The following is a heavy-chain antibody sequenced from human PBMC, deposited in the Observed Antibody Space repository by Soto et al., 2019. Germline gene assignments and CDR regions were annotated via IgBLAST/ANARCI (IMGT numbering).Heavy chain of an antibody. V-gene: IGHV3-7*01. CDR3: AKDRGPLYCSGGTCYSGPFDY. Sequence: PGGSLRLSCAASGLMFSNYWMSWVRQAPGKGLEWVANIKEDGSEKNYVDSVKGRFTISRDNAKNSLYLQMSSLRAEDTAVYYCAKDRGPLYCSGGTCYSGPFDYWGQGTLVTVSS. CDR2: IKEDGSEK. J-gene: IGHJ4*02. D-gene: IGHD2-15*01. CDR1: GLMFSNYW.